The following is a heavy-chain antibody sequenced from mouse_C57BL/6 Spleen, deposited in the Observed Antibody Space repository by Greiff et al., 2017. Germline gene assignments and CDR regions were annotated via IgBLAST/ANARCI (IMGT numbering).Heavy chain of an antibody. CDR1: GYTFTSYT. CDR2: INPSSGYT. D-gene: IGHD2-1*01. CDR3: ARSDGNSLYYYAVGY. V-gene: IGHV1-4*01. J-gene: IGHJ4*01. Sequence: VQRVESGAELARPGASVKMSCKASGYTFTSYTMHWVKQRPGQGLEWIGYINPSSGYTKYNQKFKDKATLTADKSSSTDYMQLRSLTSEDSAVYYCARSDGNSLYYYAVGYRGQGTSVTGSA.